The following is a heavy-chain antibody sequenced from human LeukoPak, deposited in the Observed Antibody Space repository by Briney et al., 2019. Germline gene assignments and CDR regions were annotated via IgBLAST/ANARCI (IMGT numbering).Heavy chain of an antibody. CDR1: GFTFSDYY. V-gene: IGHV3-11*01. D-gene: IGHD3-3*01. CDR2: ISSSGSTI. J-gene: IGHJ4*02. Sequence: GGSLRLSCAASGFTFSDYYMSWIRQAPGKGLEWVSYISSSGSTIYYADSVKGRFTISRDNAKNSLYLQMNSLRAEDTAVYYCARDGPFITIFGVVTMGYYFDYWGQGTLVTVSS. CDR3: ARDGPFITIFGVVTMGYYFDY.